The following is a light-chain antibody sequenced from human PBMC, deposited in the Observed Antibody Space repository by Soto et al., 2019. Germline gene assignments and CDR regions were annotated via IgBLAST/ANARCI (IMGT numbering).Light chain of an antibody. J-gene: IGKJ1*01. Sequence: DIQMTQSPSSLSASVEDRVTITCRASQNIKMYLSWYQQKPGKAPKLLIYAASTLQSGVPSRFSGSGSGTDFTLTISCLQSEDFATYYCQQYYSYPPTFGQGTKVDIK. CDR2: AAS. CDR1: QNIKMY. V-gene: IGKV1-17*01. CDR3: QQYYSYPPT.